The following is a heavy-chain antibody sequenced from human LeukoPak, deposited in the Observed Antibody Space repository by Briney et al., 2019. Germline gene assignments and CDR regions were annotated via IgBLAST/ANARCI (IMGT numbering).Heavy chain of an antibody. D-gene: IGHD3-3*01. V-gene: IGHV3-9*01. CDR1: GFTFDDYA. CDR2: ISWNSGSI. CDR3: ARSEETLLRFLEWLPYD. Sequence: PGGSLRLSCAASGFTFDDYAMHWVRQAPGKGLEWVSGISWNSGSIGYADSVKGRFTISRDNAKNSLYLQMNSLRAEDTALYYCARSEETLLRFLEWLPYDWGQGTLVTVSS. J-gene: IGHJ4*02.